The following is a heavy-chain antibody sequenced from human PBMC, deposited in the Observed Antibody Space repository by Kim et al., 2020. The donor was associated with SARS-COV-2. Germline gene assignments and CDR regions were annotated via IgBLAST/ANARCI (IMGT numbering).Heavy chain of an antibody. V-gene: IGHV4-61*01. J-gene: IGHJ1*01. CDR2: ISYSGST. Sequence: SETLSLTCTVSGDSLSGGTYYWRWIRQPPGKGLEWIGYISYSGSTIYNPSLKSRLIISADTSKNQFSLALTSVTAADTALYYCASGAYCGSECYSWTHWG. CDR1: GDSLSGGTYY. CDR3: ASGAYCGSECYSWTH. D-gene: IGHD2-21*01.